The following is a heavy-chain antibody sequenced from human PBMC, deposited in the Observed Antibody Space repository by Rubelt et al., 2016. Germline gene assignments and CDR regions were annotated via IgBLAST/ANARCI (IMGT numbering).Heavy chain of an antibody. CDR1: GGCISSSSYY. D-gene: IGHD1-14*01. CDR3: ARDDDAGADWFDH. V-gene: IGHV4-39*07. J-gene: IGHJ5*02. CDR2: IYYSGGT. Sequence: QLQLQESGPGLVKPSETLSLTCTVSGGCISSSSYYWGWIRQPPGKGLQWIVSIYYSGGTYYNPSLKGGVTISVDTSKNQLSLNLSAVTAGGTAVYYCARDDDAGADWFDHWGQGTLVTVSS.